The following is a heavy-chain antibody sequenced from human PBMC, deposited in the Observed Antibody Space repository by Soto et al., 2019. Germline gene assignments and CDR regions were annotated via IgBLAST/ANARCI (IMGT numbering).Heavy chain of an antibody. CDR3: ARDRGGALDS. Sequence: EVLLLESGGGLVKPGGSLRLPCAAPGFTFNTFPMTWARQAPGKGLEGVSALSGSGSLSYYADSVKGRFTISRDNSKNTMYLQMNNLRVDETAVYFCARDRGGALDSWGQGTLVTVSS. CDR1: GFTFNTFP. V-gene: IGHV3-23*01. D-gene: IGHD2-15*01. J-gene: IGHJ4*02. CDR2: LSGSGSLS.